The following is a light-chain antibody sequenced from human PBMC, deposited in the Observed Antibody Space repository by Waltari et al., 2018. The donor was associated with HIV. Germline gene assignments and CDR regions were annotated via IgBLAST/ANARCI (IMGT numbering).Light chain of an antibody. CDR2: VAS. CDR1: QSISTY. V-gene: IGKV1-39*01. CDR3: QQSYYFPRT. J-gene: IGKJ1*01. Sequence: DIQLTQSPSPLPASVGDRITITCRASQSISTYLNWYQQRPVEAPTLVIVVASELQSVVPSRFSGSGSGTDFTLTITNLQSEDFATYYCQQSYYFPRTFGQGTRV.